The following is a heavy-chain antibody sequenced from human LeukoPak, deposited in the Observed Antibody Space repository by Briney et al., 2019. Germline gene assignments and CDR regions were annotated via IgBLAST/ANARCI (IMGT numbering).Heavy chain of an antibody. V-gene: IGHV3-9*01. CDR2: ISWNSGSI. CDR3: AKDKIEYSSSWYSFDY. CDR1: GFIFSNYW. D-gene: IGHD6-13*01. Sequence: GGSLRLSCAASGFIFSNYWMHWVRQAPGKGLEWVSGISWNSGSIGYADSVKGRFTISRDNAKNSLYLQMNSLRAEDTALYYCAKDKIEYSSSWYSFDYWGQGTLVTVSS. J-gene: IGHJ4*02.